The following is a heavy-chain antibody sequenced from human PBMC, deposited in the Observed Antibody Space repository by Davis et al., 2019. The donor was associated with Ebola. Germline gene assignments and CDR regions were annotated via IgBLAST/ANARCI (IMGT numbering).Heavy chain of an antibody. D-gene: IGHD2-2*01. Sequence: ASLKVSCKAFGYTFIYYYINWVRQTPGQGLEWMGRINPKSGATTYAQRFQGRVTMTRDTSSGTAYMDLGSLKSDDTAVYYCARGPAANAPLDYWGQGTLVTVSS. V-gene: IGHV1-2*02. CDR3: ARGPAANAPLDY. J-gene: IGHJ4*02. CDR2: INPKSGAT. CDR1: GYTFIYYY.